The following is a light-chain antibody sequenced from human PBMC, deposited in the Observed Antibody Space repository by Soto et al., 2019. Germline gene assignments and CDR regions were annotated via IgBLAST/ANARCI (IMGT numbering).Light chain of an antibody. Sequence: EIVLTQSPGTLSLSPGERATLSCRASQSVNSSYLAWYQQNPGQAPTLLIYGASSRATGIPDRFSGSGSGTDFTLTISRLEPEDFAVFYCQQYGSPITFGQGTRLEIK. CDR2: GAS. V-gene: IGKV3-20*01. J-gene: IGKJ5*01. CDR1: QSVNSSY. CDR3: QQYGSPIT.